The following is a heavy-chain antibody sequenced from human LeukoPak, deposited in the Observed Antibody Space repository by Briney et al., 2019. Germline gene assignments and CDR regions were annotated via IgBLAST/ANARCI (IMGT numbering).Heavy chain of an antibody. CDR2: IYHSEST. V-gene: IGHV4-59*08. D-gene: IGHD4-23*01. CDR3: ARQAGGTSGPFDY. Sequence: SETLSLTCTVSGGSISSSYCSWIRQPPGKGLEWIGYIYHSESTNYNPSLKSRVTISVDTSKNQFSLKLSSVTAADTAVYYCARQAGGTSGPFDYWGQGALVTVSS. CDR1: GGSISSSY. J-gene: IGHJ4*02.